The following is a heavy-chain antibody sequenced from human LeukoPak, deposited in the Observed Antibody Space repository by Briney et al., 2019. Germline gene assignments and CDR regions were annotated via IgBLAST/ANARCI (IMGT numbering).Heavy chain of an antibody. Sequence: PGGSLRLSCAASGFTFSSYAMSWVRQAPGKGLEWVSAISGSGGSTYYADSVKGRFTIFRDNSKNTLSLPMNSLRAEDTAVYYCAKDSGSGSADFDYWGQGTLVTVSS. D-gene: IGHD3-10*01. CDR2: ISGSGGST. V-gene: IGHV3-23*01. CDR3: AKDSGSGSADFDY. J-gene: IGHJ4*02. CDR1: GFTFSSYA.